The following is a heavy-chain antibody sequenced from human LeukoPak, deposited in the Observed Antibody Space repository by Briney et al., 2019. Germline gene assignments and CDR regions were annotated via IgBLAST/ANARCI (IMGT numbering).Heavy chain of an antibody. D-gene: IGHD3-3*01. Sequence: GGSLRLSCAASGFTFSIYAMSWVRQAPGKGLEWVSAISGSGGSTYYADSVKGRFTISRDNSKNTLYLQMNSLRAEDTAVYYCAKTETSTIFGVPYFDYWGQGTLVTVSS. V-gene: IGHV3-23*01. CDR3: AKTETSTIFGVPYFDY. CDR1: GFTFSIYA. CDR2: ISGSGGST. J-gene: IGHJ4*02.